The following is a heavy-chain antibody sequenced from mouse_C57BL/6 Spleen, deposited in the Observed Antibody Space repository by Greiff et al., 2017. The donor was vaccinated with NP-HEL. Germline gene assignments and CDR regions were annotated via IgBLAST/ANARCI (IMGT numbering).Heavy chain of an antibody. V-gene: IGHV5-17*01. CDR1: GFTFSDYG. J-gene: IGHJ4*01. CDR2: ISSGSSTI. CDR3: AREIIHYYGSSYAMDY. Sequence: EVQLVESGGGLVKPGGSLKLSCAASGFTFSDYGMHWVRQAPEKGLEWVAYISSGSSTIYYADTVKGRFTISRDNAKNTLFLQMTSLRSEDTAMYYCAREIIHYYGSSYAMDYWGQGTSVTVSS. D-gene: IGHD1-1*01.